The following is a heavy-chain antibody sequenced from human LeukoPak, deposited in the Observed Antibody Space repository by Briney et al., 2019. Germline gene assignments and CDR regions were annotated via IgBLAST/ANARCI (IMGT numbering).Heavy chain of an antibody. J-gene: IGHJ4*02. CDR3: ARDLATRQRTGLYDS. V-gene: IGHV3-66*01. CDR2: IYVDGST. CDR1: GISVSSNY. D-gene: IGHD3-16*02. Sequence: GGSLRLSCAASGISVSSNYMSCVRQAPGKGLQWGSVIYVDGSTYYADSVKGRITISRDNSRNTLYLQMYSLRAEDTAVYYCARDLATRQRTGLYDSWGQGALVTVSS.